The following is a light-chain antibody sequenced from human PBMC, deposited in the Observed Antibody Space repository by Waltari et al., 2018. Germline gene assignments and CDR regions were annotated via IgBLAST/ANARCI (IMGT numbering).Light chain of an antibody. V-gene: IGLV2-11*01. CDR2: DVT. J-gene: IGLJ2*01. CDR1: RSDVGTLNY. CDR3: CSYAGRYSVL. Sequence: QSALTQPRSVSGSPGQSITISCTGTRSDVGTLNYVSWYQQYPGKAPKLMIYDVTKRPSGVPDRFSGSKSGNTASLTISGLQAEDEADYYCCSYAGRYSVLFGGGTKLTVL.